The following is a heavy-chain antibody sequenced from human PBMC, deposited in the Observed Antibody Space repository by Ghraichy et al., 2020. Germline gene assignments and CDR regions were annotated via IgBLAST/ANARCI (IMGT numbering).Heavy chain of an antibody. CDR1: GFTFSTYN. CDR3: ARDRGSDSSGYPVFDY. D-gene: IGHD3-22*01. Sequence: GGSLRLSCGASGFTFSTYNMNWVRQAPGKGLEWVSHIRISSSTVYYADSVKGRFTISRDNAKNSLYLQMNSLRDEDTAVYYCARDRGSDSSGYPVFDYWGQGTLVTVSS. J-gene: IGHJ4*02. CDR2: IRISSSTV. V-gene: IGHV3-48*02.